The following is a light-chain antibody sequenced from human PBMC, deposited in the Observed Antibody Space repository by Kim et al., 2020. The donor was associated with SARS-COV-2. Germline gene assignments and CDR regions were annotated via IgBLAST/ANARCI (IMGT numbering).Light chain of an antibody. V-gene: IGLV2-14*04. Sequence: GTSSDVGGYNDVSWDQRHPSNAPNHIIYYVIKRPYGVANRFSGSKSGNTASLTISGLQAEDEADYYCRSYTSSSTVVFGGGTQLTVL. CDR2: YVI. CDR1: SSDVGGYND. J-gene: IGLJ2*01. CDR3: RSYTSSSTVV.